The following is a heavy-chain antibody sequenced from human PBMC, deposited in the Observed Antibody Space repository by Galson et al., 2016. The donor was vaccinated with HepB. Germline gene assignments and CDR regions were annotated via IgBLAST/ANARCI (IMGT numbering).Heavy chain of an antibody. V-gene: IGHV1-69-2*01. CDR3: ATMDIVTTSYWFDP. CDR1: GYTFTDYY. J-gene: IGHJ5*02. Sequence: VKVSCKVSGYTFTDYYIHWVQQAPGGGLEWMGLVDPEDGETMYAVKFQGRVTITADTSTDTASMELSSLRSEDTAVYYCATMDIVTTSYWFDPWGQGTLVTVSS. CDR2: VDPEDGET. D-gene: IGHD5-12*01.